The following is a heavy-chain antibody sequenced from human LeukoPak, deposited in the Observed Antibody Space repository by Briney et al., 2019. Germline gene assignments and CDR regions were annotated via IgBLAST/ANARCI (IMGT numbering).Heavy chain of an antibody. J-gene: IGHJ5*02. CDR1: GGSISGYF. CDR2: IYSSGST. V-gene: IGHV4-4*07. D-gene: IGHD6-13*01. CDR3: ARELRSWPNWLDP. Sequence: SSETLSLTCTVSGGSISGYFCSWIRQSAGKGLEWIGRIYSSGSTNYNPSFESRVTMSVDTSNNQFSLKLNSVTAADTALYYCARELRSWPNWLDPWGQGTLVTVSS.